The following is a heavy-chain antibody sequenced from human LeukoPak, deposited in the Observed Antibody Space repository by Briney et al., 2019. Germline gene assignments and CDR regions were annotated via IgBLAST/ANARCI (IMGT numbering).Heavy chain of an antibody. CDR3: ARYTSGKYSLDC. D-gene: IGHD6-19*01. J-gene: IGHJ4*02. V-gene: IGHV3-11*03. CDR2: ISSSGTYT. Sequence: KTGGSLRLSCAASGFTVSDYYMTWIRQAPGKGLEWVSFISSSGTYTNHADSVKGRFTISRDNAENSLYLQMNSLRAEDTAVYCCARYTSGKYSLDCWGQGALVTVSS. CDR1: GFTVSDYY.